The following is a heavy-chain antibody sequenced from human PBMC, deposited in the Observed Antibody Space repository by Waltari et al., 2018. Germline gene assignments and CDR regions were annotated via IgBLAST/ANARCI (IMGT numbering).Heavy chain of an antibody. V-gene: IGHV4-59*01. CDR3: AREGWLRGFGYYYYGMDV. J-gene: IGHJ6*02. Sequence: QVQLQESGPGLVKPSETLSLTCTVSGGSISSYYWSWIRQPPGKGLEWIGYIYYSGSTNYNPSLKSRVTISVATSKNQFSLKLSSVTAADTAVYYCAREGWLRGFGYYYYGMDVWGQGTTVTVSS. CDR1: GGSISSYY. D-gene: IGHD5-12*01. CDR2: IYYSGST.